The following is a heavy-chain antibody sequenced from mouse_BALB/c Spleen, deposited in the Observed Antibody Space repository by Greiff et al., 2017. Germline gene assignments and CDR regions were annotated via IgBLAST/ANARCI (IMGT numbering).Heavy chain of an antibody. CDR2: ILPGSGST. D-gene: IGHD1-2*01. V-gene: IGHV1-9*01. J-gene: IGHJ2*01. CDR1: GYTFSSYW. CDR3: ARVHYYCYFDY. Sequence: QVQLKQSGAELMKPGASVKISCKATGYTFSSYWIEWVKQRPGHGLEWIGEILPGSGSTNYNEMFQGKATFTADTSSNKAYMRLSGLTSEDSAVYYCARVHYYCYFDYWGQGTALTVSS.